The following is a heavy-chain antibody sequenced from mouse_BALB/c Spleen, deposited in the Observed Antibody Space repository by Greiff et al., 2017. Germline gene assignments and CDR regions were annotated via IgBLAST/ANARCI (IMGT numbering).Heavy chain of an antibody. CDR1: GYTFTSYW. V-gene: IGHV1S127*01. CDR3: TRADGAYYYAMDY. Sequence: QVQLQQPGAELVKPGASVKMSCKASGYTFTSYWMHWVKQRPGQGLEWIGVIDPSDSYTSYNQKFKGKATLTVDTSSSTAYMQLSSLTSEDSAVYYCTRADGAYYYAMDYWGQGTSVTVSS. D-gene: IGHD1-1*02. CDR2: IDPSDSYT. J-gene: IGHJ4*01.